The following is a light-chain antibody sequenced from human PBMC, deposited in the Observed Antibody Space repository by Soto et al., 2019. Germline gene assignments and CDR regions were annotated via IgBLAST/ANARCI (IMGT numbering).Light chain of an antibody. CDR3: QTWGTGIHVV. CDR2: LDSDGSH. CDR1: SGHSSYA. V-gene: IGLV4-69*01. J-gene: IGLJ2*01. Sequence: QLVLTQSPSASASLGASVKLTCTLSSGHSSYAIAWHQQQPEKGPRYLMKLDSDGSHTKGDAIPDRFSGSSSGAERYLTISTXXXXXXXDYYCQTWGTGIHVVFGGGTKL.